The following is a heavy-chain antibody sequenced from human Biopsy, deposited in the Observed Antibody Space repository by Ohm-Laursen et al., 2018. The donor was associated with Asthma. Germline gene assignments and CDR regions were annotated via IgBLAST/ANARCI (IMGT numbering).Heavy chain of an antibody. CDR1: GGSISSGGYY. V-gene: IGHV4-31*03. J-gene: IGHJ4*02. Sequence: SQTLSLTCTVSGGSISSGGYYWSWIRHPGKGLEWIGYIYYSGSTYYNPSLKSRVTISVDTSKNQFSLNLSSVTAADTAVYYCARWGSFGFDYWGQGTLVTVSS. D-gene: IGHD7-27*01. CDR3: ARWGSFGFDY. CDR2: IYYSGST.